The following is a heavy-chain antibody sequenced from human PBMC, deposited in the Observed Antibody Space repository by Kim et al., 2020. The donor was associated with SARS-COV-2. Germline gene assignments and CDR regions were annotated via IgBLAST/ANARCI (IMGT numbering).Heavy chain of an antibody. Sequence: GGSLRLSCAASGFIFSSYTITWVRQAPGKGLEWVSTMSGSGISTYYADSVKGRFTISRDNSKNTLFLQMNSLSAEDTAVYYCAKEGGSGSDLIYWYFALWGRGTLVTVSS. CDR3: AKEGGSGSDLIYWYFAL. CDR1: GFIFSSYT. CDR2: MSGSGIST. D-gene: IGHD5-12*01. V-gene: IGHV3-23*01. J-gene: IGHJ2*01.